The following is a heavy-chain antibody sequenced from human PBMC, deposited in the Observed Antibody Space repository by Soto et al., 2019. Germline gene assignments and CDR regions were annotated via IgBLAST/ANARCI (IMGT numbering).Heavy chain of an antibody. Sequence: SETLSLTCTVSGGSISSGDYYWSWVRQPPGKGLEWIGYIYYSGSSYYNPSLKSRVTISVDTSKNQFSLKLSSVTAADTAVYYCARDPLLITAVGWYFDLWGRGTLVTVSS. V-gene: IGHV4-30-4*01. J-gene: IGHJ2*01. D-gene: IGHD3-22*01. CDR2: IYYSGSS. CDR1: GGSISSGDYY. CDR3: ARDPLLITAVGWYFDL.